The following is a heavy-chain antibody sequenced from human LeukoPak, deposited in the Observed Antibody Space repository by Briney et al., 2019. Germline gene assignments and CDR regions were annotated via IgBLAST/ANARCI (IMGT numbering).Heavy chain of an antibody. D-gene: IGHD5-24*01. CDR3: ARRRDGYNYSPFDY. J-gene: IGHJ4*02. CDR1: GGSISSRSYY. V-gene: IGHV4-39*01. CDR2: IYYSGST. Sequence: PSETLSLTCTVTGGSISSRSYYWGWIRQPPGKGLEWIGSIYYSGSTYYNPSLESRVTISVDTSKNQFSLKLSSVTAADTAVYYCARRRDGYNYSPFDYWGQGTLVTVSS.